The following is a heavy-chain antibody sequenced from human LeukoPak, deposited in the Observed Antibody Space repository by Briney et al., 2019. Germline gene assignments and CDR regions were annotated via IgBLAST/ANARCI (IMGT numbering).Heavy chain of an antibody. V-gene: IGHV3-74*01. D-gene: IGHD4-17*01. CDR3: VLVTTGS. CDR1: GFTFSSDW. CDR2: INGDGSST. J-gene: IGHJ3*01. Sequence: PGGSLRLSCAASGFTFSSDWMHWVRQAPGKGLVCVSYINGDGSSTNYADSVRGRFTISRDNAKKTLYLQMNSLRDEDTAVYYCVLVTTGSWGQGTMVTVS.